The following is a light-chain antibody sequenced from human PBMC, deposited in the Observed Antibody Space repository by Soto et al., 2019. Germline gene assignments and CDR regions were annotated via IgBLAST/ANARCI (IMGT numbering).Light chain of an antibody. CDR3: MLYMGRGIRV. Sequence: QTVVTQEPSFSVPPGGTVTLTCGLSSGSVSTSYDPSWYQQTPGQAPRTLIYNTASRSSGVPDRFSGSILGNKAALTITGAQADDESHYYCMLYMGRGIRVFGGGTKLTVL. CDR2: NTA. CDR1: SGSVSTSYD. V-gene: IGLV8-61*01. J-gene: IGLJ3*02.